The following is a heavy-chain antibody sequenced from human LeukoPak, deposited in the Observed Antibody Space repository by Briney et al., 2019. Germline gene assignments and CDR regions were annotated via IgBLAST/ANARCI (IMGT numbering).Heavy chain of an antibody. CDR1: GYTFTSYG. CDR2: ISAYNGNT. D-gene: IGHD3-10*01. J-gene: IGHJ6*03. Sequence: ASVKVSCKASGYTFTSYGISWVRQAPGQGLEWMGWISAYNGNTNYAQKLQGRVTMTTDTSTSTAYMELRSLRSDDTAVYYCGRGVVTKWFGELSYYYYMDVWGKGTTVTISS. V-gene: IGHV1-18*01. CDR3: GRGVVTKWFGELSYYYYMDV.